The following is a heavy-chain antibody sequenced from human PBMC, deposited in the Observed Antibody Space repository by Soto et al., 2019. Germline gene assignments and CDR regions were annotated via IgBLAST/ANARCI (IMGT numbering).Heavy chain of an antibody. CDR1: GDSVPRNSDP. CDR2: IYYTSKWYN. V-gene: IGHV6-1*01. Sequence: SQTLSLTYAISGDSVPRNSDPWNWIRQSPSRGLEWLGRIYYTSKWYNDYAVFVKSRITINPDTSKNQFSRQLNSVNPEDTAVYYCSRDTGYYFYGMDVWCPATTLTVSS. J-gene: IGHJ6*02. CDR3: SRDTGYYFYGMDV. D-gene: IGHD3-10*01.